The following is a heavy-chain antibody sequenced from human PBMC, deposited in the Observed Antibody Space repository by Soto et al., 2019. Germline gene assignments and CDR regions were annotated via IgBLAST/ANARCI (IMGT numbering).Heavy chain of an antibody. Sequence: RASVKVSCKASGYPFTDYGIAWVRQAPGQGLEWMGWINVFNGDPRYAPNLQGRVTMTKDTSTNTASMELRSLRSDDTAVYFCVRVRRGQMDYWGQGSLVTVSS. J-gene: IGHJ4*02. CDR1: GYPFTDYG. D-gene: IGHD3-10*01. CDR2: INVFNGDP. V-gene: IGHV1-18*01. CDR3: VRVRRGQMDY.